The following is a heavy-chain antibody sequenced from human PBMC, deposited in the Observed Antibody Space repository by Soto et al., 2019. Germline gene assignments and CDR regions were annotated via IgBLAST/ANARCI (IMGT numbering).Heavy chain of an antibody. D-gene: IGHD6-13*01. CDR3: AREDQPLVRGAFDN. Sequence: QVQLVQSGAELKNPGSSVNVSCKSSGGNFNNYAISWVRQAPGQGLEWVGRIIPIFGAAHYAPNLEGRVTITADESTSTVYMELKSLRSEDTAIYYCAREDQPLVRGAFDNWGQGTLVSVSS. CDR2: IIPIFGAA. J-gene: IGHJ4*02. CDR1: GGNFNNYA. V-gene: IGHV1-69*01.